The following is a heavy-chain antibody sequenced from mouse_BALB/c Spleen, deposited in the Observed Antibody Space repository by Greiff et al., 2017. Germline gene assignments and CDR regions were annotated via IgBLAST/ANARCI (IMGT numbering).Heavy chain of an antibody. J-gene: IGHJ4*01. CDR1: GYTFTSYV. CDR3: ARTPVLYAMDY. V-gene: IGHV1-14*01. CDR2: INPYNDGT. Sequence: VQLKQSGPELVKPGASVKMSCKASGYTFTSYVMHWVKQKPGQGLEWIGYINPYNDGTKYNEKFKGKATLTSDKSSSTAYMELSSLTSEDSAVYYCARTPVLYAMDYWGQGTSVTVSS.